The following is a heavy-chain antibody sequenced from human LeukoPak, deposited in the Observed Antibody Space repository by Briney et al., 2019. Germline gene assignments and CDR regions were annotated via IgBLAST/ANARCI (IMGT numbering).Heavy chain of an antibody. V-gene: IGHV1-69*04. CDR1: GGTFSSYA. CDR3: ARGGDYGGNRYFDY. CDR2: IIPILGIA. D-gene: IGHD4-23*01. J-gene: IGHJ4*02. Sequence: ASVKVSCKASGGTFSSYAISWVRQAPGQGLEWMGRIIPILGIANYAQKFQGRVTITADKSTSTAYMELSSLRSEDTAVYYCARGGDYGGNRYFDYWGQGTLVTVSS.